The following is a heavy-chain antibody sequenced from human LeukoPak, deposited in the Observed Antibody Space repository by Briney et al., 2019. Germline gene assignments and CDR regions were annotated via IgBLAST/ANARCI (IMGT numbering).Heavy chain of an antibody. J-gene: IGHJ3*02. CDR3: ASYYDFWSGYYTNAFDI. V-gene: IGHV1-69*13. Sequence: SVNVSLKGSLGTLSCHAISWVGQAPGQEVEWVGGSFPIFGTANYAQKFQGRVTITADESTSTAYMELSSLRSEDTAVYYCASYYDFWSGYYTNAFDIWGQGTMVTVSS. CDR2: SFPIFGTA. D-gene: IGHD3-3*01. CDR1: LGTLSCHA.